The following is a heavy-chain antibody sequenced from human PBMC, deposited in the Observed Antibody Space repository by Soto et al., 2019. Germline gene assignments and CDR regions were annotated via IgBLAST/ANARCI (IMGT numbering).Heavy chain of an antibody. Sequence: QVQLVESGGGVVQPGRSLRLSCAASGFTFSSYGMHWVRQAPGKGLEWVAVIWYDGSDKYYADSVKGRFTIARDNSKNTLYLKMNSLRAEDTAVYYCERATYGDQIDYWGQGTLVTVSS. J-gene: IGHJ4*02. CDR2: IWYDGSDK. CDR1: GFTFSSYG. D-gene: IGHD4-17*01. CDR3: ERATYGDQIDY. V-gene: IGHV3-33*01.